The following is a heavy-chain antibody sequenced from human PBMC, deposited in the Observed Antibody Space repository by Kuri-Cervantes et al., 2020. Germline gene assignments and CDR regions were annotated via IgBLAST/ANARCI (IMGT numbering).Heavy chain of an antibody. Sequence: GGSLRLSCAASGFTFNMFGMHWVRQAPGKGLEWVAFIRFDGNDKYCDSVKGRFGISRDNSKNTLYLQMNSLTIEDTAEYYCANLGEFYDSTGYYRDGLDAWGRGTTVT. V-gene: IGHV3-30*02. CDR2: IRFDGNDK. CDR1: GFTFNMFG. D-gene: IGHD3-22*01. CDR3: ANLGEFYDSTGYYRDGLDA. J-gene: IGHJ6*02.